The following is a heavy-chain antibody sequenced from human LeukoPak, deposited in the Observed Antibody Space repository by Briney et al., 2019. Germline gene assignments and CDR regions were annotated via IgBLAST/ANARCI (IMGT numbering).Heavy chain of an antibody. Sequence: PGGSLRLSCATSGFTFSTYGMHWVRQPPGKGLEWVAFIPFDGNNEYYADSVKGRFTISRDNFKNTLYLQLNSLRAEDTAVYYCAKTWNDVLDYWGQGTLVTVSS. CDR2: IPFDGNNE. CDR3: AKTWNDVLDY. J-gene: IGHJ4*02. V-gene: IGHV3-30*02. CDR1: GFTFSTYG. D-gene: IGHD1-1*01.